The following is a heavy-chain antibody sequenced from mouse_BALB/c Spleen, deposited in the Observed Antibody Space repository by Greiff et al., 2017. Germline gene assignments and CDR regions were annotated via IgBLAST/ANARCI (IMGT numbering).Heavy chain of an antibody. V-gene: IGHV1-66*01. Sequence: VQLQQSGPELVKPGASVKISCKASGYSFTSYYIHWVKQRPGQGLEWIGWIFPGSGNTKYNEKFKGKATLTADTSSSTAYMQLSSLTSEDSAVYFCARSPYGNLYYYAMDYWGQGTSVTVSS. CDR2: IFPGSGNT. J-gene: IGHJ4*01. D-gene: IGHD2-1*01. CDR1: GYSFTSYY. CDR3: ARSPYGNLYYYAMDY.